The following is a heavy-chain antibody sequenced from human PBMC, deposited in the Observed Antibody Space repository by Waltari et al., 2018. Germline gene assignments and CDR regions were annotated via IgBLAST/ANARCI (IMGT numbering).Heavy chain of an antibody. CDR1: GYTFTGYY. CDR2: INPSGGST. Sequence: QVQLVQSGAEVKKPGASVKVSCKASGYTFTGYYMHWVRQAPGQGLEWMGWINPSGGSTSYAQKFQGRVTMTRDTSTSTVYMELSSLRSEDTAVYYCARGKQQLTKYWYFDLWGRGTLVTVSS. J-gene: IGHJ2*01. V-gene: IGHV1-46*01. D-gene: IGHD6-13*01. CDR3: ARGKQQLTKYWYFDL.